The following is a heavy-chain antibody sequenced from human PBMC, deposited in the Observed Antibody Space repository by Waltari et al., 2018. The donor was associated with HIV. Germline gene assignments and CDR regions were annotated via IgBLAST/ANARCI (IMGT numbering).Heavy chain of an antibody. CDR2: INHSGST. CDR3: ARGLIVVVPAAPFYFDY. V-gene: IGHV4-34*01. D-gene: IGHD2-2*01. CDR1: GGSFSGYY. Sequence: QVQLQQWGAGLLKPSETLSLTCAVYGGSFSGYYWSWIRQPPGKGLEWIGEINHSGSTNYNPSLKSRVTISVDTSKNQFSLKLSSVTAADTAVYYCARGLIVVVPAAPFYFDYWGQGTLVTVSS. J-gene: IGHJ4*02.